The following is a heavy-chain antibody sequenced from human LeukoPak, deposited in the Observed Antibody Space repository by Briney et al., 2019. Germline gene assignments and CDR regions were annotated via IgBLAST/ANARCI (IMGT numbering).Heavy chain of an antibody. D-gene: IGHD6-13*01. Sequence: SETLSLTCTVSGGSISSYYWSWIRQPAGKGLEWIGRIYTSGSTNYNPSLKSRVTMSVDTSKNQFSLKLSSVTAADTAVYYCAREGVSSSWYTSDYWGQGTLVTVSS. V-gene: IGHV4-4*07. CDR3: AREGVSSSWYTSDY. J-gene: IGHJ4*02. CDR2: IYTSGST. CDR1: GGSISSYY.